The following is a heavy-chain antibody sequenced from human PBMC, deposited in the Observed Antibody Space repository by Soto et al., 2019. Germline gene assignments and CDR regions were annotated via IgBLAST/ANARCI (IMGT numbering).Heavy chain of an antibody. CDR3: AKEYWSYAYYYYGMDV. CDR1: GFTVSSYG. J-gene: IGHJ6*02. CDR2: ISYDGSNK. D-gene: IGHD1-7*01. Sequence: QVQLVESGGGVVQPGRSLILSCAASGFTVSSYGMHWVRQAPGKGLEWVAVISYDGSNKYYADSVNGRFTISRDNSKNTLYRQMNSLRAEDTAVYYCAKEYWSYAYYYYGMDVWGQGTTVTVSS. V-gene: IGHV3-30*18.